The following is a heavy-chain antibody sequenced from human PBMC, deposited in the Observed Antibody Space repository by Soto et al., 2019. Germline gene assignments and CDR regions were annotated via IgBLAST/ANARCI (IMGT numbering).Heavy chain of an antibody. V-gene: IGHV4-39*01. D-gene: IGHD3-10*01. CDR2: IYYSGST. CDR1: GGSISSSSYC. Sequence: SETLSLTCTVSGGSISSSSYCWGWIRQPPGKGLEWIGSIYYSGSTYYNPSLKSRVTISVDTSKNQFSLKLSSVTAADTAVYCCVRGSGKYYYAMDVWGQGTTVTVSS. J-gene: IGHJ6*02. CDR3: VRGSGKYYYAMDV.